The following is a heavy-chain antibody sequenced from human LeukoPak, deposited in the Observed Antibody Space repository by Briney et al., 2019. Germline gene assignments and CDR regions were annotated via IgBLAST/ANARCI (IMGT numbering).Heavy chain of an antibody. CDR2: ISAYNGNT. D-gene: IGHD5-12*01. J-gene: IGHJ4*02. Sequence: ASVKVSCQAYGYTFTHYRITWVRQAPGQGLEWMGWISAYNGNTNYAQKLQGRVTMTTETSTSTAYMELRSLRSDDTAIYYCARQVDIPMALPDYWGQGTLVTVSS. CDR1: GYTFTHYR. CDR3: ARQVDIPMALPDY. V-gene: IGHV1-18*01.